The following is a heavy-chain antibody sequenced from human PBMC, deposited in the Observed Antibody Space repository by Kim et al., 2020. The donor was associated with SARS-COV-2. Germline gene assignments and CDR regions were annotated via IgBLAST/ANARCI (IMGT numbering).Heavy chain of an antibody. J-gene: IGHJ4*02. D-gene: IGHD2-15*01. CDR2: IYYSGST. CDR1: GGSISSSSYY. CDR3: ASPCSGGSCFGYFDY. V-gene: IGHV4-39*01. Sequence: SETLSLTCTVSGGSISSSSYYWGWIRQPPGKGLEWIGSIYYSGSTYYNPSLKSRVTISVDTSKNQFSLKLSSVTAADTAVYYCASPCSGGSCFGYFDYWGQGTLVTVSS.